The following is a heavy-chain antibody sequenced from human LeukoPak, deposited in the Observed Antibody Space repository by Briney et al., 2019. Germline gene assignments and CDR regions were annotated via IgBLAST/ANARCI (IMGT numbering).Heavy chain of an antibody. D-gene: IGHD2-2*01. CDR3: AILGYCSSTSCYGTYGMDV. V-gene: IGHV3-33*01. CDR1: GFTFSSYG. J-gene: IGHJ6*02. CDR2: IWYDGSNK. Sequence: GGSLRLSCAASGFTFSSYGMHWVRQAPGKGLEWVAVIWYDGSNKYYADSVKGRFTISRDNSKNTLYLQMNSLRAEDTAVYYCAILGYCSSTSCYGTYGMDVWGQGTKVTVSS.